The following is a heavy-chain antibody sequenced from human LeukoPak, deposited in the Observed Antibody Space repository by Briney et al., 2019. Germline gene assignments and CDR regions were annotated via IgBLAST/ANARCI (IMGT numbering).Heavy chain of an antibody. J-gene: IGHJ4*02. V-gene: IGHV4-39*01. D-gene: IGHD5-12*01. CDR1: GGSISSGDYY. CDR3: ASPPRAYRGYAFDY. Sequence: SETLSLTCTVSGGSISSGDYYWSWIRKPPGQGLVWIRSFHYSGSTYYTPSLKSRVTISVDTSKNQLSLKLSSVTDADTAVYYCASPPRAYRGYAFDYWGQGTLVTVAS. CDR2: FHYSGST.